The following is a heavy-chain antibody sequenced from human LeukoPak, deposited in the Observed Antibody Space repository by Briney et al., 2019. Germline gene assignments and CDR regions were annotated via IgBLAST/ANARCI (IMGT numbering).Heavy chain of an antibody. CDR1: GYTFTSYY. J-gene: IGHJ6*02. V-gene: IGHV1-18*04. Sequence: ASVKVSCKASGYTFTSYYMHWVRQAPGQGLEWMGWISAYNGNTNYAQKLQGRVTMTTDTSTSTAYMELRSLRSDDTAVYYCARVQFYYGMDVWGQGTTVTVSS. CDR3: ARVQFYYGMDV. CDR2: ISAYNGNT.